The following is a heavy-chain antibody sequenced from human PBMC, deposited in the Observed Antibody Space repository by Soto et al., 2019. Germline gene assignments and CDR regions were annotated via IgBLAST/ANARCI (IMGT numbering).Heavy chain of an antibody. V-gene: IGHV1-69*02. CDR2: IIPILGIA. J-gene: IGHJ4*02. CDR1: GGTFSSYT. Sequence: QVQLVQSGAEVKKPGSSVKVSCKASGGTFSSYTISWVRQAPGQGLEWMGRIIPILGIANYAQKFQGRVTIGADKSTSTGYMELSSLRAEDTAVYYCAVLGWYQNSYYFDCWGQGTLVTVSS. D-gene: IGHD2-15*01. CDR3: AVLGWYQNSYYFDC.